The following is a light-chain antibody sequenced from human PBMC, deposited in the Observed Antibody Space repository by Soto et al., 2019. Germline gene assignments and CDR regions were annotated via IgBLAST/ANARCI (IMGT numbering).Light chain of an antibody. CDR1: QSISSW. CDR2: KAS. V-gene: IGKV1-5*03. CDR3: QQYNIYLP. J-gene: IGKJ4*01. Sequence: DIQMTQSPSTLSASVGDRVTITCRASQSISSWLAWYQQKPGKAPKLLIYKASSLESGVPSRFSGSGSGTEFTLTISSLQPDDFATYYCQQYNIYLPCGGGPKADIK.